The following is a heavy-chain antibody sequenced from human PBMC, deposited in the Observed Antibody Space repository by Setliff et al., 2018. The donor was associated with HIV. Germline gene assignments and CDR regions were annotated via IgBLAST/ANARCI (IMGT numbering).Heavy chain of an antibody. D-gene: IGHD3-10*01. CDR3: AGPRGDEALDI. CDR1: GGTFSSYV. J-gene: IGHJ3*02. Sequence: ASVKVSCKASGGTFSSYVISWVRQAPGQGPEWMGGIIPMYGVTNYAQKFQGRVTITADASSSTMYMELSGLRSGDTAVYYCAGPRGDEALDIWGQGTMVTVSS. CDR2: IIPMYGVT. V-gene: IGHV1-69*13.